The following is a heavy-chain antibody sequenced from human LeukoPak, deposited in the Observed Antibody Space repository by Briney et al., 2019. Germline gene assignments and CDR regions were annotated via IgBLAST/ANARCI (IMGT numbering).Heavy chain of an antibody. CDR2: INHSGST. CDR3: ARDLDRRDGYSHFDY. V-gene: IGHV4-34*01. CDR1: GGSFSGYY. Sequence: PSETLSLTCAVYGGSFSGYYWSWIRQPPGKGLEWIGEINHSGSTNYNPSLKSRVTISVDTSKNQFSLKLSSVTAADTAVYYCARDLDRRDGYSHFDYWGQGTLVTVSS. D-gene: IGHD5-24*01. J-gene: IGHJ4*02.